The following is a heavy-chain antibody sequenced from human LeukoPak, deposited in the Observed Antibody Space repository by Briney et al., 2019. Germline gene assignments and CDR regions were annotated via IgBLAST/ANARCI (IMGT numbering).Heavy chain of an antibody. V-gene: IGHV1-46*01. J-gene: IGHJ4*02. CDR2: INPSGGST. Sequence: ASVKVSCKASGYTFTSYSIHWVRQAPGQGLEWMGIINPSGGSTSYTQNFQGRVTMTRDTSTSTVYMELSSLRSEDTAVYYCARDRPYYGDYEFDYWGQGTLVTVSS. CDR3: ARDRPYYGDYEFDY. D-gene: IGHD4-17*01. CDR1: GYTFTSYS.